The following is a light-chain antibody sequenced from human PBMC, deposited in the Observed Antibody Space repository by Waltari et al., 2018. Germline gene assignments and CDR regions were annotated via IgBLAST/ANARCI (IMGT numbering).Light chain of an antibody. J-gene: IGKJ4*01. V-gene: IGKV1-39*01. Sequence: DIQMTQSPSSLSASVGDRVTITCRASQRISRDLNWYQQKPGKAPKRLIYAASSLQSGVPSRFSGSGSGTDFTLTISSLQPEDFATYYCQQSYSTPTFGGGTKVEIK. CDR3: QQSYSTPT. CDR1: QRISRD. CDR2: AAS.